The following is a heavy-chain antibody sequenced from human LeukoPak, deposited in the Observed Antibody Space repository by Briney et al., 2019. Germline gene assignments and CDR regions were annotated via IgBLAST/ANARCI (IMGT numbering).Heavy chain of an antibody. V-gene: IGHV1-46*01. Sequence: SVKVSCKASGYTFTTYYIHWVRQAPGQGLDWMGMIDPSGGNTNYAQNFQGRVTMTRDTSTTTVYMELTSLRSEDTAVYYCAREAPGGYFDYWGQGTLVTVSS. CDR2: IDPSGGNT. CDR1: GYTFTTYY. CDR3: AREAPGGYFDY. J-gene: IGHJ4*02. D-gene: IGHD3-16*01.